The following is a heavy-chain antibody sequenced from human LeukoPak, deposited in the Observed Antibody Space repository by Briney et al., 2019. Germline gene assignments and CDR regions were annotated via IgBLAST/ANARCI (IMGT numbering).Heavy chain of an antibody. CDR1: GGSISSGSYY. CDR2: IYTSGST. D-gene: IGHD2-8*01. V-gene: IGHV4-61*02. J-gene: IGHJ6*03. Sequence: SETLSLTCTVSGGSISSGSYYWSWIRQPAGKGLKWIGRIYTSGSTNYNPPLKSRVTISVDTSKNQFSLKLSSVTAADTAVYYCARLMVYASYMDVWGKGTTVTVSS. CDR3: ARLMVYASYMDV.